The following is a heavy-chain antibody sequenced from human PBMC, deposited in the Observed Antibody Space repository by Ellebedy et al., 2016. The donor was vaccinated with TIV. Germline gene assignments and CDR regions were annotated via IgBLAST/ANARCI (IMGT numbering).Heavy chain of an antibody. CDR3: AKLRVVTATYYFDY. D-gene: IGHD2-21*02. V-gene: IGHV3-23*01. CDR2: ISGSGGST. Sequence: GESLKISCGASGFTFSSYWMHWVRQAPGKGLEWVSAISGSGGSTYYADSVKGRFTISRDNSKNTLYLQMNSLRAEDTAVYYCAKLRVVTATYYFDYWGQGTLVTVSS. CDR1: GFTFSSYW. J-gene: IGHJ4*02.